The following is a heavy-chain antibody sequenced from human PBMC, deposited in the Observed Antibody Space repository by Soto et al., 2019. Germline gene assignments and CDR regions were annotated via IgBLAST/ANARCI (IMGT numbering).Heavy chain of an antibody. CDR3: ARGFSNYDYYYYYGMDV. D-gene: IGHD4-4*01. J-gene: IGHJ6*02. Sequence: SETLSLTCTFSGCSISRGDYYWSWIRRPPGKGLEWIGYIYYSGSTYYNPSLKSRVTISVDTSKNQFSLKLSSVTAADTAVYYCARGFSNYDYYYYYGMDVWGQGTTVTVSS. V-gene: IGHV4-30-4*01. CDR2: IYYSGST. CDR1: GCSISRGDYY.